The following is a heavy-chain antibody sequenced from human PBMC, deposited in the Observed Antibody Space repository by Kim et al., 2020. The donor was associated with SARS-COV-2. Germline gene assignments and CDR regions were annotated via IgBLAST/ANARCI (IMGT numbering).Heavy chain of an antibody. D-gene: IGHD3-22*01. Sequence: SETLSLTCTVSGGSISSYYWSWIRQPPGKGLEWIGYIYYSGSTNYNPSLKSRVTISVDTSKNQFSLKLSSVTAADTAVYYCARAYYYDSSGRPYYYYYGMDVWGQGTTVTVSS. CDR2: IYYSGST. V-gene: IGHV4-59*01. J-gene: IGHJ6*02. CDR3: ARAYYYDSSGRPYYYYYGMDV. CDR1: GGSISSYY.